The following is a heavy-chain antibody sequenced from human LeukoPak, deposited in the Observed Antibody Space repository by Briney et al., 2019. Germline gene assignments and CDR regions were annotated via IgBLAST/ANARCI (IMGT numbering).Heavy chain of an antibody. CDR1: GFTFSSST. Sequence: GGSLRLSCVASGFTFSSSTMNWVRQAPGKGLEWVSSISSSSSYIYSADSVKGRFTISRDNAKNSLSLQMNSLRAEDTAVYYCARSPPYCSSTSCYAGDYWGQGTLVTVSS. J-gene: IGHJ4*02. CDR3: ARSPPYCSSTSCYAGDY. D-gene: IGHD2-2*01. CDR2: ISSSSSYI. V-gene: IGHV3-21*01.